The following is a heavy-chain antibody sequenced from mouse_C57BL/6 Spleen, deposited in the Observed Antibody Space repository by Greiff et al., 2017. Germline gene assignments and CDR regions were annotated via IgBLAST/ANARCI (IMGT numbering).Heavy chain of an antibody. CDR2: INPSNGGT. Sequence: VQLQQPGTELVKPGASVTLSCKASGYTFTSYWMHWVKQRPGQGLEWIGNINPSNGGTNYNEKIKSKATLTVDKSSSTAYMQLSSLTSEDSAVYYCARRGNDYYPYYIDYWGQGTTLTVSS. CDR3: ARRGNDYYPYYIDY. CDR1: GYTFTSYW. D-gene: IGHD2-3*01. V-gene: IGHV1-53*01. J-gene: IGHJ2*01.